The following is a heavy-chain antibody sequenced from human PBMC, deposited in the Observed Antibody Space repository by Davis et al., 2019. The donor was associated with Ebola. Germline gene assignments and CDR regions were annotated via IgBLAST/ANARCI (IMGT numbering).Heavy chain of an antibody. CDR2: IWYDGSNK. CDR1: GFTFSSYG. V-gene: IGHV3-33*01. CDR3: ARDSPRYQLLFQGFDY. Sequence: GESLKISCAASGFTFSSYGMHWVRQAPGKGLEWVAVIWYDGSNKYYADSVKGRFTISRDNAKNSLYLQMNSLRAEDTAVYYCARDSPRYQLLFQGFDYWGQGTLVTVSS. D-gene: IGHD2-2*01. J-gene: IGHJ4*02.